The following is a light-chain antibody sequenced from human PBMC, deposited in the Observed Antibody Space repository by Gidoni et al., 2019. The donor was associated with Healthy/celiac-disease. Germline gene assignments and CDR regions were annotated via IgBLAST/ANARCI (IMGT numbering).Light chain of an antibody. J-gene: IGKJ2*01. CDR3: KQYNNWPPSYT. CDR2: GAS. Sequence: EIVITQSPATLSVSPGERATLSCRASQSVSSNLAWYQQKPGQAPRLLIYGASTRAPGIPARFSGSGSGTEFTLTISSLQSEDFAVYYCKQYNNWPPSYTFGQGTKLEIK. CDR1: QSVSSN. V-gene: IGKV3-15*01.